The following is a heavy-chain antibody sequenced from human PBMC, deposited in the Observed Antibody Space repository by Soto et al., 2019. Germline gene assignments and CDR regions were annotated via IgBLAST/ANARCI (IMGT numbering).Heavy chain of an antibody. CDR1: GFTLRRYV. V-gene: IGHV3-64*01. D-gene: IGHD3-9*01. CDR3: AKHGARYDILTGPFGYYYGMDV. J-gene: IGHJ6*02. CDR2: ISSNGSST. Sequence: PGGSLRLSCAASGFTLRRYVMHWVRQAPGKGLEYVSAISSNGSSTYYANSVKGRFTISRDNSKNTLYLQMNSLRAEDTAVYYCAKHGARYDILTGPFGYYYGMDVWGQGTTVTVSS.